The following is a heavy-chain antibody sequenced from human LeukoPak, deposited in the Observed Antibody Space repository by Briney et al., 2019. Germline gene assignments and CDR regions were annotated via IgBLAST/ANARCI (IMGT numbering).Heavy chain of an antibody. V-gene: IGHV4-39*01. D-gene: IGHD5-12*01. Sequence: PSETLSLPCTVSGGSISSSTDYWDWTRQPPGKGLEWIGYFYDSGSTCYNPSRKSRITISAYTSKNQFSLKLASVTAADTAVYYCARHSRTGYGDYEYAFDIWGQGTMVTVSS. CDR3: ARHSRTGYGDYEYAFDI. CDR2: FYDSGST. CDR1: GGSISSSTDY. J-gene: IGHJ3*02.